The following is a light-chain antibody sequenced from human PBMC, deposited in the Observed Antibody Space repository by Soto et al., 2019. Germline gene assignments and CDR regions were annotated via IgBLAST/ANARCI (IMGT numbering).Light chain of an antibody. J-gene: IGKJ2*01. CDR3: QQYSSSPNT. CDR1: QSVSSSF. CDR2: GAS. V-gene: IGKV3-20*01. Sequence: EIVLTQSPGTLPLSPGERATLSCRASQSVSSSFLDWYQQKPGQAPRLLIYGASNRATGIPDRFSGSGSGTDFTLAINIREREDFAVYYCQQYSSSPNTFGQGTKLEIK.